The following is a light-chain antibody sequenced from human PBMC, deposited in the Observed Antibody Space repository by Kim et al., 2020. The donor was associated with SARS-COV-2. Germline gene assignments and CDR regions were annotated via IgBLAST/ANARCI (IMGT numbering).Light chain of an antibody. CDR2: KVS. J-gene: IGKJ2*01. V-gene: IGKV2-30*02. CDR3: MHGPHWHPYT. CDR1: QSLVHSDGNTY. Sequence: DVVITQSPLSLPVTLGQPASISCSSSQSLVHSDGNTYLNWFQQRPGQSPRRLIYKVSNRDSGVPDRFSGSGSGTVFTLKISRVEADDVGVSSCMHGPHWHPYTFSQGTDLA.